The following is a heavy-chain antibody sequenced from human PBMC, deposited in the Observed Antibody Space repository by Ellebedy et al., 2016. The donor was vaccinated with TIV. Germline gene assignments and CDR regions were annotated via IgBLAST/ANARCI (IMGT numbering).Heavy chain of an antibody. CDR1: GGSFSGYS. J-gene: IGHJ6*02. D-gene: IGHD3-3*01. V-gene: IGHV4-34*01. CDR3: ARGRRFFYYYGKDV. CDR2: INHSGST. Sequence: MPSETLSLTCAVYGGSFSGYSWSWIRQSPGKGLEWLGEINHSGSTNYNPSLKSRVTISVDTSKNQFSLKLSSVTAADTAVYYCARGRRFFYYYGKDVWGQGTTVTVSS.